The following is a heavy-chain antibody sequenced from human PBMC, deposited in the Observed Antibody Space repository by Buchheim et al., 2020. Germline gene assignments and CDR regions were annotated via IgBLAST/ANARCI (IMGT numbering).Heavy chain of an antibody. D-gene: IGHD2-15*01. J-gene: IGHJ2*01. CDR2: INSDGSST. V-gene: IGHV3-74*01. Sequence: EVQLVESGGGLVQPGRSLSLSCAASGFTFSSYWMHWVRQAPGTGLVWVSRINSDGSSTSYAASVKGRLAISRDNAKNTLYLQMNSLRAEDTAVYYCARVRGSPPWYFDLWGRGT. CDR1: GFTFSSYW. CDR3: ARVRGSPPWYFDL.